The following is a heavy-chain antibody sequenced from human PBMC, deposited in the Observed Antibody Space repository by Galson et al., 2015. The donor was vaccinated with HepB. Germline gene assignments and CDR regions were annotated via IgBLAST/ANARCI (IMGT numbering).Heavy chain of an antibody. D-gene: IGHD3-3*01. CDR2: INHSGST. V-gene: IGHV4-34*01. Sequence: SETLSLTCAVYGGSFSGYYWSWIRQPPGKGLEWIGEINHSGSTNYNPSLKSRVTISVDTSKNQFSLKLSSVTAADTAVYYCARGPLFGVVIISPQHEGHWFDPWGQGTLVTVSS. CDR1: GGSFSGYY. J-gene: IGHJ5*02. CDR3: ARGPLFGVVIISPQHEGHWFDP.